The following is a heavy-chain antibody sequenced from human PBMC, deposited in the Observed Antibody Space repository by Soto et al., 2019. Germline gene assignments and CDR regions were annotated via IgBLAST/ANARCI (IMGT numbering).Heavy chain of an antibody. V-gene: IGHV3-21*01. D-gene: IGHD3-16*01. CDR2: ISSSSSYI. Sequence: PGGSLRLSCAASGFTFSSYSMNWVRQAPGKGLEWVSSISSSSSYIYYADSVKGRFTTSRDNAKHSLYLQMNSLRAEDTAVYYCARDYDYVWGSYKPWFDPWGQGTLVTVSS. CDR3: ARDYDYVWGSYKPWFDP. J-gene: IGHJ5*02. CDR1: GFTFSSYS.